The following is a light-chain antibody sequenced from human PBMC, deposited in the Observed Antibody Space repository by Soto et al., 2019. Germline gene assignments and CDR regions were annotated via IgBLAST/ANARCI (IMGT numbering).Light chain of an antibody. CDR2: EVS. J-gene: IGLJ2*01. Sequence: QSVLTQPPSASGSPGQSVTISCTGTSSDVGGYNYVSWYQQHQGKAPKLMIYEVSKRPSGVPDRFSGSKSGNTASLTVSGRQAEDEADYCCSSYAGSNNVVFGGGTKLTVL. CDR1: SSDVGGYNY. CDR3: SSYAGSNNVV. V-gene: IGLV2-8*01.